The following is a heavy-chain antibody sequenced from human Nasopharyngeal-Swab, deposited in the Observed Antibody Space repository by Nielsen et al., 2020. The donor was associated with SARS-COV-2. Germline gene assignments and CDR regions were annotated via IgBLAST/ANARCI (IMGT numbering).Heavy chain of an antibody. CDR2: IDWDDDK. J-gene: IGHJ6*03. CDR3: ARSNDFWSGYSSYYYMDV. D-gene: IGHD3-3*01. V-gene: IGHV2-70*01. Sequence: WIRQPPGKALEWLAPIDWDDDKYYSTSLKTRLTISKDTSKNQVVLTMTNMDPVDTATYYCARSNDFWSGYSSYYYMDVWGKGTTVTVSS.